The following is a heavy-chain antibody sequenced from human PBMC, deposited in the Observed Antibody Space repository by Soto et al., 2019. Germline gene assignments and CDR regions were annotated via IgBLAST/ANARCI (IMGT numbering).Heavy chain of an antibody. D-gene: IGHD1-1*01. Sequence: EVQLLESGGGLVQPGGSLRLSCAASGFTFSTYTMNWVRQAPGKGLEWVSGIYSDGSGAFYADSMKGRVTISRDNSKSTLYLQMNSLRAEDTAVYFCVKDRVPDSRWNFDYWGQGTLVTVSS. J-gene: IGHJ4*02. CDR3: VKDRVPDSRWNFDY. V-gene: IGHV3-23*03. CDR1: GFTFSTYT. CDR2: IYSDGSGA.